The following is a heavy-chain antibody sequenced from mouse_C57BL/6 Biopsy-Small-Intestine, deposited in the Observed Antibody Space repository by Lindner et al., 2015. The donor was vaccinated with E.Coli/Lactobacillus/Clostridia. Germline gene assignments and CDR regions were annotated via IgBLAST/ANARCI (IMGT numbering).Heavy chain of an antibody. D-gene: IGHD2-12*01. V-gene: IGHV14-2*01. J-gene: IGHJ3*01. CDR2: IAPEDGET. CDR3: SRNDNYAAWFAY. CDR1: GFNIKDYY. Sequence: EVQLQESGARACEARGLSQLSCTASGFNIKDYYMHWVKQMTEQGLEWIGRIAPEDGETIYDPKFQGKATITADTSSNTAYLQLSSLTSEDTAVYYCSRNDNYAAWFAYWGQGTLVTVSA.